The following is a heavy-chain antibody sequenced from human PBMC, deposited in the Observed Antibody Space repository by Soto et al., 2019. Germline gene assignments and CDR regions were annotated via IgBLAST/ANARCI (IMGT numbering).Heavy chain of an antibody. CDR2: IYPGDSDT. J-gene: IGHJ4*02. D-gene: IGHD1-26*01. CDR3: ARHGLGGSYYLGLDY. V-gene: IGHV5-51*01. CDR1: GYSFTSYW. Sequence: PGESLKISCKGSGYSFTSYWIGWVRQMPGKGLEWMGIIYPGDSDTRYSPSFQGQVTISADKSISTAYLQWSSLKASDTATYYCARHGLGGSYYLGLDYWGQGTLVTVSS.